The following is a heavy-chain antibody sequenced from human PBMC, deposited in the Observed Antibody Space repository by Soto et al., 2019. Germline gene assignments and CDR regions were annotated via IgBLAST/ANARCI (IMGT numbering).Heavy chain of an antibody. D-gene: IGHD3-3*01. CDR2: IYHSGST. CDR3: ARDSYYDFWSGYPSYGGFDP. J-gene: IGHJ5*02. CDR1: GGSISSGGYS. Sequence: SETLSLTCAVSGGSISSGGYSWSLIRQPPGKGLEWIGYIYHSGSTYYNPSLKRRVTISVDRSKNQFSLKLSSVTAADTDVYYCARDSYYDFWSGYPSYGGFDPWGQGTLVTVSS. V-gene: IGHV4-30-2*01.